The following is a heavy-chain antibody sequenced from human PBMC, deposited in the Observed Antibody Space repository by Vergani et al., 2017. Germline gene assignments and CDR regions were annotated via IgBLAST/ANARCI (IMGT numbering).Heavy chain of an antibody. V-gene: IGHV4-30-4*01. J-gene: IGHJ6*02. D-gene: IGHD3-9*01. Sequence: QVQLQESGPGLVKPSQTLSLTCTVSGGSISSGDYYWSWIRQPPGKGLEWIGYIYYSGSTYYNPSLKSRVTISVDTSKNQFSLKLSSVTAADTAVYYCARAEPXLRYFDWLSSQNPFYYYGMDVWGQGTTVTVSS. CDR2: IYYSGST. CDR1: GGSISSGDYY. CDR3: ARAEPXLRYFDWLSSQNPFYYYGMDV.